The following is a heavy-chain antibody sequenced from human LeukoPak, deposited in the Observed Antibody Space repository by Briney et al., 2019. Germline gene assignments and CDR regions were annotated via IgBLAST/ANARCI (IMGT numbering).Heavy chain of an antibody. V-gene: IGHV1-8*01. D-gene: IGHD3-22*01. CDR2: MNPNSGNT. CDR3: ARLGYYDSSGYYYYFDY. CDR1: GYTFTSYD. J-gene: IGHJ4*02. Sequence: GASVKVSCKASGYTFTSYDINWVRQATGQGLEWMGWMNPNSGNTGYAQKFQGRVTMTRNTSISTAYMELSSLRSEDTAVYYCARLGYYDSSGYYYYFDYCGQGTLVTVSS.